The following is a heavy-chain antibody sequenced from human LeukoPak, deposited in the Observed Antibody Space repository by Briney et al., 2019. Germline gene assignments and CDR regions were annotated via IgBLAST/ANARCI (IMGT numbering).Heavy chain of an antibody. CDR3: ARGRFSGPDDY. Sequence: PGGSLRLSCAVSEFSVSSNYMNWVRQAPRQGLEWVSVIYSGGATYYADSVRGRFTISRDNSKNMVSLQMTSLGAEDTAVYYCARGRFSGPDDYWGQGTLVTVSS. D-gene: IGHD6-19*01. V-gene: IGHV3-53*01. CDR2: IYSGGAT. J-gene: IGHJ4*02. CDR1: EFSVSSNY.